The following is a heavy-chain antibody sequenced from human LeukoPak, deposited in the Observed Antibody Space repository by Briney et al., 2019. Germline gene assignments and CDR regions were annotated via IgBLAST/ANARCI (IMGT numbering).Heavy chain of an antibody. CDR3: AKQRSSGWKGDY. J-gene: IGHJ4*02. V-gene: IGHV3-23*01. D-gene: IGHD6-19*01. Sequence: GGSLRLSCAASGFTFSSYAMNWVRQAPGKGLEWVSGISGNSGNTYYAESVKGRFTISRDNYKNTLYLQMNSLRAEDTAVYYCAKQRSSGWKGDYWGQGTLVTVSS. CDR1: GFTFSSYA. CDR2: ISGNSGNT.